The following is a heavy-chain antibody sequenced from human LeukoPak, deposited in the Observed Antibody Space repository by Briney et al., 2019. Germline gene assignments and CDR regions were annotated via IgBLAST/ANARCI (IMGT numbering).Heavy chain of an antibody. CDR3: AREPSGSYWYFDL. Sequence: PGGSLRLSCAASGFTLSTYWMHWVRQAPGKGLVWVSRINGDGISTYYADSVKGRFTISRDNAKNTLYLQMNSLRAEDTAVYYCAREPSGSYWYFDLWGRGTLVTVSS. V-gene: IGHV3-74*01. J-gene: IGHJ2*01. D-gene: IGHD1-26*01. CDR2: INGDGIST. CDR1: GFTLSTYW.